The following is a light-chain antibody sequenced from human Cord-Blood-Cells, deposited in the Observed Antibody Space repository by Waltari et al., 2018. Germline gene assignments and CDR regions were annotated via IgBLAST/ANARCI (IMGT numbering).Light chain of an antibody. CDR1: SSDVGGYNY. V-gene: IGLV2-8*01. J-gene: IGLJ2*01. CDR3: SSYAGSNDWGV. Sequence: SASGSPGQSVTISCTGTSSDVGGYNYVSWYQQHPGKAPKLMIYEVSKRPSGVPDRFSGSKSGNTASLTVSGLQAEDEADYYCSSYAGSNDWGVFGGGTKLTVL. CDR2: EVS.